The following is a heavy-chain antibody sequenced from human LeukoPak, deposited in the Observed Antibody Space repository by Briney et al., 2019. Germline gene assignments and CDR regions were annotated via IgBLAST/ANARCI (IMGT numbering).Heavy chain of an antibody. CDR1: GFTFSSYS. Sequence: GGSLRLSCAASGFTFSSYSMNWVRQAPGKGLEWVSTIYSGGTTFYTGSVRGRFTISRDNSKNTLYLQMNSLRAEDAAIYYCARVLYYYASVSYNYYMDVWGKGTTVTISS. J-gene: IGHJ6*03. CDR3: ARVLYYYASVSYNYYMDV. D-gene: IGHD3-10*01. V-gene: IGHV3-53*01. CDR2: IYSGGTT.